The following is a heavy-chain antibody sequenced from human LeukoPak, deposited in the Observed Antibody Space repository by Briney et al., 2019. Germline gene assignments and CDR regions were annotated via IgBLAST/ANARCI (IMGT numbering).Heavy chain of an antibody. Sequence: SQTLSLTCAISGDSVSSNSAAWNWIRQSPSRGLEWLGRTYYRSKWYNDYAVSVKSRITINPDTSKNQFSLLRNSVTPEDTAVYYCARVVGSSSSWCFYYWWQGTLVTVSS. CDR1: GDSVSSNSAA. CDR3: ARVVGSSSSWCFYY. CDR2: TYYRSKWYN. V-gene: IGHV6-1*01. D-gene: IGHD6-13*01. J-gene: IGHJ4*02.